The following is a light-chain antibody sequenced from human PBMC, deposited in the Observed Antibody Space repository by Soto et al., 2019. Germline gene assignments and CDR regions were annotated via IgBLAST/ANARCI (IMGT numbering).Light chain of an antibody. J-gene: IGLJ1*01. CDR2: DVS. CDR3: SSYTSSSTLYV. Sequence: QSVLTQPASGSGSHGQSITISCTGNSSDVGGYNYVSWYQQHPGKAPKLMIYDVSNRPSGVSNRFSGSKSGNTASLTISGFQAEDEDNYYCSSYTSSSTLYVFGTGTKVTVL. CDR1: SSDVGGYNY. V-gene: IGLV2-14*01.